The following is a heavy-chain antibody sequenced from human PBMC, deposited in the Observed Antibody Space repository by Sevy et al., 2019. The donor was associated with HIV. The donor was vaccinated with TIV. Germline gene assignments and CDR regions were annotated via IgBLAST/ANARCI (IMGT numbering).Heavy chain of an antibody. V-gene: IGHV3-23*01. J-gene: IGHJ6*02. D-gene: IGHD2-8*02. Sequence: GGSLRLSCAASGFPFSNFAMSWVRQAPGKGLEWVSTLIGGGSRTYYADSVTGRFLISRDNSRSTLYLQMNSLRAGDTAIYYGAKRRVQSGLSGGGANYGMDVCGRGTTVTVSS. CDR3: AKRRVQSGLSGGGANYGMDV. CDR1: GFPFSNFA. CDR2: LIGGGSRT.